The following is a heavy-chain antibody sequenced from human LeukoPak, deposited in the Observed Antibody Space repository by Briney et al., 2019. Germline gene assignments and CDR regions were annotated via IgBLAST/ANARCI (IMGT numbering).Heavy chain of an antibody. J-gene: IGHJ4*02. D-gene: IGHD6-13*01. V-gene: IGHV4-59*08. CDR1: GGSISSYY. Sequence: SETLSLTCTVSGGSISSYYWSWIRQPPGKGLEWIGYIYYSGSTNYNPSLKSRVTISVDTSKNQFSLKLSSVTAADTAVYYCARHRRQQLVPFDSWGQGTLVTVSS. CDR3: ARHRRQQLVPFDS. CDR2: IYYSGST.